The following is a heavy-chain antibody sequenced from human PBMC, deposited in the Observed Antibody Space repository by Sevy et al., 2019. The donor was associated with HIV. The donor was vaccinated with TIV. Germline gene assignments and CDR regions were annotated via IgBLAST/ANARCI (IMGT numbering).Heavy chain of an antibody. CDR2: ISAYNGNT. D-gene: IGHD3-22*01. CDR1: GYTFTSYG. Sequence: ASVKVSCKASGYTFTSYGISWVRQAPGQGLEWMGWISAYNGNTNYAQKLQGRVTMTTDTSTSTAYMELRSLRSDDTAVYYWARDQRHNPYYYDSSGFPGAYYYYYGMDVWGQGTTVTVSS. V-gene: IGHV1-18*04. J-gene: IGHJ6*02. CDR3: ARDQRHNPYYYDSSGFPGAYYYYYGMDV.